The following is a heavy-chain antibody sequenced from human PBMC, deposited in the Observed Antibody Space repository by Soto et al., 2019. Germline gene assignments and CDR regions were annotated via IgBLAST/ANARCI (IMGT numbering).Heavy chain of an antibody. V-gene: IGHV4-59*01. CDR2: IYYSGST. CDR1: GGSISSYY. CDR3: ARESPADFWDYYYYMDV. Sequence: SETLSLTCTVSGGSISSYYWSWIRQPPGKGLEWIGYIYYSGSTNYNPSLKSRVTISVDTSKNQFSLKLSSVTAADTAVYYCARESPADFWDYYYYMDVWGKGTTVTVSS. J-gene: IGHJ6*03. D-gene: IGHD3-3*01.